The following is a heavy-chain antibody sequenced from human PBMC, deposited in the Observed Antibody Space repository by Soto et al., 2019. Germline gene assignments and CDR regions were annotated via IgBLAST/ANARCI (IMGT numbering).Heavy chain of an antibody. J-gene: IGHJ6*03. V-gene: IGHV3-48*04. CDR2: ISSSSSTI. Sequence: GGSLRLSCAASGFTFSSYSMNWVRQAPGKGLEWVSYISSSSSTIYYADSVKGRFTISRDNAKNSLYLQMNSLRAEDTAVYYCARDTAVPAAKINLFNYYYCMDVWGKGTTVTVSS. D-gene: IGHD2-2*01. CDR1: GFTFSSYS. CDR3: ARDTAVPAAKINLFNYYYCMDV.